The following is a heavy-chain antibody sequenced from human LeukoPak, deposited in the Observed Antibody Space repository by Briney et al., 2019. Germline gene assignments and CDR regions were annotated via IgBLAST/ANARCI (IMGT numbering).Heavy chain of an antibody. CDR3: ARMYSSGWYAEYFAY. Sequence: SQTLSLTCTVSGGSISSGGYYWSWIRQHPGKGLEWIGYIYYSGSTYYNPSLKSRVTISVDTSKNQFSLKLSSVTAADTAVYYCARMYSSGWYAEYFAYWGQGTLVTVSS. CDR1: GGSISSGGYY. J-gene: IGHJ4*02. V-gene: IGHV4-31*03. D-gene: IGHD6-19*01. CDR2: IYYSGST.